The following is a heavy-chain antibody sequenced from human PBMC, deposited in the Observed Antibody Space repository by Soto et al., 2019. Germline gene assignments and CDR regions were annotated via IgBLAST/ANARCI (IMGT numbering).Heavy chain of an antibody. D-gene: IGHD3-10*01. V-gene: IGHV4-34*01. CDR1: GGSFSGYY. CDR2: INHSGST. Sequence: QVQLQQWGAGLLKPSETLSLTCAVYGGSFSGYYWSWIRQPPGKGLEWIGEINHSGSTNYNPSLKRRVTISVDTSKNQFSMKLSSVTAADTAVYYCARGTWVRIAFDIWGQGTMVTVSS. J-gene: IGHJ3*02. CDR3: ARGTWVRIAFDI.